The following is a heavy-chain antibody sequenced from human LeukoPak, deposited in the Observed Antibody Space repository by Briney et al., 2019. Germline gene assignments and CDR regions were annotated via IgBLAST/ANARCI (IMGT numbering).Heavy chain of an antibody. Sequence: PGGSLRLSCAASGFTFSSYAMSWVRQAPGKGLEWVSAISGSGGSTYYADSVKGRFAISRDNSKNTLYLQMNSLRAEDTAVYYCAKGGGYSSGWYPDYWDQGTLVTVSS. D-gene: IGHD6-19*01. CDR2: ISGSGGST. J-gene: IGHJ4*02. V-gene: IGHV3-23*01. CDR1: GFTFSSYA. CDR3: AKGGGYSSGWYPDY.